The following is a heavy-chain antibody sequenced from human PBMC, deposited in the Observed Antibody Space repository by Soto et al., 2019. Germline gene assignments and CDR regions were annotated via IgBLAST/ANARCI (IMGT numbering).Heavy chain of an antibody. CDR2: ITAIFGTLTP. CDR1: GGTYSDTV. Sequence: VQLVQSGAEVKKPGSSVKVSCKASGGTYSDTVISWVRQAPGQGLEGMGGITAIFGTLTPNDAHKFQGRVTITADESASTAYMDLSSLRSVDTDLYSCAAGIELAFDSWGPGTLVTVSS. J-gene: IGHJ5*01. CDR3: AAGIELAFDS. V-gene: IGHV1-69*01. D-gene: IGHD5-12*01.